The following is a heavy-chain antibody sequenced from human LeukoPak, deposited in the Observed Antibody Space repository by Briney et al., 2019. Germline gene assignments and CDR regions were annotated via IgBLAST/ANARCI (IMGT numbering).Heavy chain of an antibody. CDR3: ARHRGSRDGYNWYYFDY. V-gene: IGHV4-4*09. Sequence: SETLSLTCTVSGGSISSYYWSWIRQPPGKGLEWIGYIYTSGSTNYNPSLKSRVTISVDTSKNQFSLKLSSVTAADTAVYYCARHRGSRDGYNWYYFDYWGQGTLVTVSS. D-gene: IGHD5-24*01. CDR2: IYTSGST. J-gene: IGHJ4*02. CDR1: GGSISSYY.